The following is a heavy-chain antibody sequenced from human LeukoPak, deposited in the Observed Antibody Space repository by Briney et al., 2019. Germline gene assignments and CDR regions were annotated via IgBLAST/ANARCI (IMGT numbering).Heavy chain of an antibody. Sequence: SETLSLTCTVSGGSISSYYWSWIRQPPGKGLEWIGYIYYSGSTNYNPSLKSRVTISVDTSKNQFSLKLSSVTAADTAVYYCARAPGGRELLRNYYHGMDVWGQGTTVTVSS. J-gene: IGHJ6*02. CDR3: ARAPGGRELLRNYYHGMDV. V-gene: IGHV4-59*01. CDR1: GGSISSYY. D-gene: IGHD1-26*01. CDR2: IYYSGST.